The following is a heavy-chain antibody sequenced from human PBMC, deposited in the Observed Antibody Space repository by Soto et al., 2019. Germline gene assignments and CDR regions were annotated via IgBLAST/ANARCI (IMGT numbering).Heavy chain of an antibody. CDR2: IIPMFPTA. V-gene: IGHV1-69*13. D-gene: IGHD2-21*02. CDR1: GGTFSNHA. Sequence: SVKVSCKASGGTFSNHAISWVRQAPGQGLEWVGGIIPMFPTADCAQRFQGRVTITADDSTTTVYMELSGLRSEDTAMYYCARDDATYCGGDCYRYFYYGMDVWGQGTTVTVSS. CDR3: ARDDATYCGGDCYRYFYYGMDV. J-gene: IGHJ6*02.